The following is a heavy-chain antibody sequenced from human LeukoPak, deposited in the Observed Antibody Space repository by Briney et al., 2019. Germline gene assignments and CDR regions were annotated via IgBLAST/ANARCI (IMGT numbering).Heavy chain of an antibody. CDR1: RFTFSSYA. Sequence: GGSLRLSCAASRFTFSSYAMSWVRQAPGKGLEWVSAISGSGDNTYYADSVKGRFTISRDNSKNTLYLQMNSLRADDTAVYYCATVRAPDYWGQGTLVSVSS. V-gene: IGHV3-23*01. J-gene: IGHJ4*02. CDR2: ISGSGDNT. CDR3: ATVRAPDY. D-gene: IGHD4-17*01.